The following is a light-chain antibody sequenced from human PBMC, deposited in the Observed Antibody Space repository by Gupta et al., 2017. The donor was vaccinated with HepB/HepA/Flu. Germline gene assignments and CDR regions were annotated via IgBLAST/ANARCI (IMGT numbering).Light chain of an antibody. Sequence: EIVLTQSPGTVSLSPGERATLSCRASQSVSSSLAWYQQKPGQAPRLLIYGASSRATGIPDRFSGSGSGTXFTLTIXRLEPEDFAVYYCQQYGSSRSSFGXGTKLEIK. CDR2: GAS. V-gene: IGKV3-20*01. CDR1: QSVSSS. CDR3: QQYGSSRSS. J-gene: IGKJ2*04.